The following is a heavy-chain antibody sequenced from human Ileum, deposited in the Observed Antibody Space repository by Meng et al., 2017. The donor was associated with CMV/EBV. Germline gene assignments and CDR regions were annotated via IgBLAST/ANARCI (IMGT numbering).Heavy chain of an antibody. CDR1: TLSSYT. J-gene: IGHJ1*01. CDR3: TRAAGYCSSASCLEYFQH. D-gene: IGHD2-2*01. V-gene: IGHV1-69*02. CDR2: IIPILGIA. Sequence: TLSSYTISWVRQAPGQGLEWMGRIIPILGIANYAQKFQGRVTITADKSTSTAYMELSSLRSEDTAVYYCTRAAGYCSSASCLEYFQHWGQGTLVTVSS.